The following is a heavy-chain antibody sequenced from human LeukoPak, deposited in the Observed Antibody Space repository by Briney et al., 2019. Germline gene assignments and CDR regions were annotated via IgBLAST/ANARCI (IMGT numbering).Heavy chain of an antibody. CDR3: ARDSLRITMVRGVIQNFDY. CDR2: NSAYNGNT. V-gene: IGHV1-18*01. Sequence: ASVKVSCQASGYTFTSYGISWVRQAPGQGLGWIGWNSAYNGNTKYAQKLQGRVTMTTDTSTSTAYMELRSLRSDDTAVYYCARDSLRITMVRGVIQNFDYWGQGTLVTVSS. D-gene: IGHD3-10*01. CDR1: GYTFTSYG. J-gene: IGHJ4*02.